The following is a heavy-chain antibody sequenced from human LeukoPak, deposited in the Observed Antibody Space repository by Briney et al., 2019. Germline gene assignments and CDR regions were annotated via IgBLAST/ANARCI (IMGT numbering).Heavy chain of an antibody. Sequence: SETLSLTCTVSGGSISIYYWSWIRQPPGKGLEWIGYIYYSGSTNYNPSLKSRVTISVDTSKNQFSLKLSSVTAAGTAVYYCARSIVGASTVDYWGQGTLVTVSS. CDR1: GGSISIYY. CDR2: IYYSGST. V-gene: IGHV4-59*01. J-gene: IGHJ4*02. D-gene: IGHD1-26*01. CDR3: ARSIVGASTVDY.